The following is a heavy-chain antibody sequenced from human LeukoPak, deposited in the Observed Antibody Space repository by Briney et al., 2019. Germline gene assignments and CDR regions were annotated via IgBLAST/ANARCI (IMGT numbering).Heavy chain of an antibody. CDR3: ARVLYSYGYGTIDY. CDR1: VGSIISSSYY. J-gene: IGHJ4*02. CDR2: IYYSGST. D-gene: IGHD5-18*01. Sequence: KPSETLSLTFTVSVGSIISSSYYWGWIRQPPGKGQEWTGSIYYSGSTYYNPSLTSGVTISVATSKNKFSLKLSSVTAADTAVYYCARVLYSYGYGTIDYWGQGTLVTVSS. V-gene: IGHV4-39*07.